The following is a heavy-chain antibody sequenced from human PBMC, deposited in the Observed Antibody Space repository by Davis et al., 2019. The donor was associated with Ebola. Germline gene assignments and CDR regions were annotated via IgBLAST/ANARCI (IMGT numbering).Heavy chain of an antibody. Sequence: GESLKISCAASGFTFSSYAMSWVRQAPGKGLEWVSAISGSGGSTYYADSVKGRFTISRDNAKNSLYLQMNSLRAEDTAVYYCASAEYYYYMDVWGKGTTVTVSS. J-gene: IGHJ6*03. V-gene: IGHV3-23*01. CDR2: ISGSGGST. D-gene: IGHD4/OR15-4a*01. CDR1: GFTFSSYA. CDR3: ASAEYYYYMDV.